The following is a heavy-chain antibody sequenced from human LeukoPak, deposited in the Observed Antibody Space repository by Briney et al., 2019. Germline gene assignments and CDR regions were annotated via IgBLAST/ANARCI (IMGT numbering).Heavy chain of an antibody. V-gene: IGHV3-30-3*01. D-gene: IGHD2-8*01. CDR2: ISYDGSNK. Sequence: GSLRLSCAASGFTFRSFAIHWVRQGPGKGLELVAVISYDGSNKYYADSVKGRFTISRDNSKNTLYLQMNSLRAEDTAVYYCARGPERTGVGTRYYYDMDVWGQGTTVTVSS. J-gene: IGHJ6*02. CDR3: ARGPERTGVGTRYYYDMDV. CDR1: GFTFRSFA.